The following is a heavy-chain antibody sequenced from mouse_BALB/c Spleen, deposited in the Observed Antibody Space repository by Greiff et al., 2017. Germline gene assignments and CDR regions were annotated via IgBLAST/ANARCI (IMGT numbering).Heavy chain of an antibody. V-gene: IGHV1S137*01. CDR3: ARGIYDGYYSAMDY. J-gene: IGHJ4*01. CDR2: ISTYYGDA. CDR1: GYTFTDYA. D-gene: IGHD2-3*01. Sequence: VKLMESGAELVRPGVSVKISCKGSGYTFTDYAMHWVKQSHAKSLEWIGVISTYYGDASYNQKFKGKATMTVDKSSSTAYMELARLTSEDSAIYYCARGIYDGYYSAMDYWGQGTSVTVSS.